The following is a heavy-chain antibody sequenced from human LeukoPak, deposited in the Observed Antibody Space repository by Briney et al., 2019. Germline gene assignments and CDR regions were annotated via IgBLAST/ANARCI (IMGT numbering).Heavy chain of an antibody. Sequence: PSQTLSLTCTVSGGSISSGDYYWSWIRQPPGKGLEWIGYIYYSGSTNYNPSLKSRVTISVDTSKNQFSLKLSPVTAADTAVYYCARHHAEAYDSSGYYYRGYFDYWGQGTLVTVSS. J-gene: IGHJ4*02. CDR1: GGSISSGDYY. CDR2: IYYSGST. CDR3: ARHHAEAYDSSGYYYRGYFDY. V-gene: IGHV4-30-4*01. D-gene: IGHD3-22*01.